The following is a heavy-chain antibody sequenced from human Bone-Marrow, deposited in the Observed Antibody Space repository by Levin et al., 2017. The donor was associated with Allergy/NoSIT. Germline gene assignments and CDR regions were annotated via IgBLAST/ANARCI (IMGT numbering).Heavy chain of an antibody. CDR2: ISSSSSYI. CDR3: ARERSSTSCYAIVGVECYYYYYMDV. V-gene: IGHV3-21*01. CDR1: GFTFSSYS. Sequence: KAGGSLRLSCAASGFTFSSYSMNWVRQAPGKGLEWVSSISSSSSYIYYADSVKGRFTISRDNAKNSLYLQMNSLRAEDTAVYYCARERSSTSCYAIVGVECYYYYYMDVWGKGTTVTVSS. J-gene: IGHJ6*03. D-gene: IGHD2-2*01.